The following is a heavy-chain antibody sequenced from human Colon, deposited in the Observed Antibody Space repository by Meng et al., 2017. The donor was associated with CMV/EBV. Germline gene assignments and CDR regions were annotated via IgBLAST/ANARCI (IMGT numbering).Heavy chain of an antibody. CDR3: VRPKYSSRNFDS. CDR1: GFTFNNFG. CDR2: IRFDGNSE. D-gene: IGHD3-22*01. J-gene: IGHJ4*02. Sequence: GESLKISCVASGFTFNNFGMHWVRQAPGKGLEWVAFIRFDGNSEYYADSVKGRFIISRDNSKNTVYLQMNSLRTEDAAIYYCVRPKYSSRNFDSWGQGTLVTVSS. V-gene: IGHV3-30*02.